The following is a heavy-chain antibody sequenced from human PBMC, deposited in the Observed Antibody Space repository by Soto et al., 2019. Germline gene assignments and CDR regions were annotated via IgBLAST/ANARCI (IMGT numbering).Heavy chain of an antibody. Sequence: GGSLRLSCAASGFTFSSYWMSWVRQAPGKGLEWVANIKQDGSEKYYVDSVKGRFTISRDNAKNSLYLQMNSLRAEDTAVYYCARPITGTTSWFDPWGQGTLVTVSS. CDR3: ARPITGTTSWFDP. CDR1: GFTFSSYW. CDR2: IKQDGSEK. J-gene: IGHJ5*02. V-gene: IGHV3-7*01. D-gene: IGHD1-7*01.